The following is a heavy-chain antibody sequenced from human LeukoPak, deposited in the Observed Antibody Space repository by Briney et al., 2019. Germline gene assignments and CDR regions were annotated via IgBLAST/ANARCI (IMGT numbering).Heavy chain of an antibody. CDR1: GFTFSSYS. CDR3: ARAYDYVWGSPKVFDY. V-gene: IGHV3-48*01. Sequence: PGGSLRLSCAASGFTFSSYSMNWVRQAPGKGLEWVPYISSSSSTIYYADSVKGRFTISRDNAKNSLYLQMNSLRAEDTAVYYCARAYDYVWGSPKVFDYWGQGTLVTVSS. J-gene: IGHJ4*02. D-gene: IGHD3-16*01. CDR2: ISSSSSTI.